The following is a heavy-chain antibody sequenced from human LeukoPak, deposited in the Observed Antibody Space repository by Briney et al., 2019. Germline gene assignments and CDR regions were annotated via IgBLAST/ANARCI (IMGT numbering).Heavy chain of an antibody. CDR2: INHGGST. D-gene: IGHD4-23*01. J-gene: IGHJ1*01. Sequence: SETLSLTCAVYGGSLSAYYWTWIRQPPGKGLEWIGEINHGGSTNYNPSLKSRVTISIDTSKNQFSLKLSSVTAADTAVYYCARYLDYGGNSRVFQHWGQGTLVTVSS. V-gene: IGHV4-34*01. CDR3: ARYLDYGGNSRVFQH. CDR1: GGSLSAYY.